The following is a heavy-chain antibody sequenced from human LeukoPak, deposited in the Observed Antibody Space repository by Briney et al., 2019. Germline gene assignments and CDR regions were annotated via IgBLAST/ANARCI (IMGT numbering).Heavy chain of an antibody. D-gene: IGHD6-19*01. Sequence: ASVKVSCKASGYTFTSYGISWVRQAPGQGLEWMGWISAYNGNTNYAQKLQGRVTMTTDTSTSTAYMELRSLRSDDTAVYYCARDIMGYSSGWYSFDYWGQGTLVTVSS. CDR2: ISAYNGNT. CDR1: GYTFTSYG. CDR3: ARDIMGYSSGWYSFDY. J-gene: IGHJ4*02. V-gene: IGHV1-18*01.